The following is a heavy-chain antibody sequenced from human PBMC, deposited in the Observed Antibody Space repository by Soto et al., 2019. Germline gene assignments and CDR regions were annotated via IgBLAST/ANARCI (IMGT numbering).Heavy chain of an antibody. CDR2: ISYNSGSI. V-gene: IGHV3-9*01. D-gene: IGHD1-1*01. CDR3: KHGAHYHTGADY. CDR1: GFTFSEYA. J-gene: IGHJ4*02. Sequence: HPGGSLRLSCVASGFTFSEYAMHWVRQAPGKGLEWVSGISYNSGSIGYAASVKGRFSVSRDNDKKSLYLQMDNLRPEETAFYYCKHGAHYHTGADYWGQGTLVTVSS.